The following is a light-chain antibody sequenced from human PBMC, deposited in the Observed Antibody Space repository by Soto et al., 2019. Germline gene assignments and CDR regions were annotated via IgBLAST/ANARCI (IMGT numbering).Light chain of an antibody. V-gene: IGKV3-15*01. CDR2: GAS. CDR3: QQYNNWLWT. CDR1: QSVNSN. Sequence: EIVMTQSPATLSVSPGERATLSCRASQSVNSNLAWYQQKPGQAPRLLIYGASTRATSIPARFSGSGSGTEFTLTISSLQSEDFAVYYCQQYNNWLWTFGQGTKVEIK. J-gene: IGKJ1*01.